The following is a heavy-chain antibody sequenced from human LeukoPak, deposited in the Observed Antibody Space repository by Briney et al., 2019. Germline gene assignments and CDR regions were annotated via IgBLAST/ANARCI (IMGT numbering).Heavy chain of an antibody. CDR3: ARTMVRGVITSSFDF. CDR1: GYSFTSYW. CDR2: IDPSDSYN. V-gene: IGHV5-10-1*01. J-gene: IGHJ4*02. D-gene: IGHD3-10*01. Sequence: GESLKISCKGSGYSFTSYWISWVRQMPGKGLEWMGRIDPSDSYNNYRPSFQGHVTISADKSISTAYLQWSSLKASDTAMYYCARTMVRGVITSSFDFWGQGTLVTVSS.